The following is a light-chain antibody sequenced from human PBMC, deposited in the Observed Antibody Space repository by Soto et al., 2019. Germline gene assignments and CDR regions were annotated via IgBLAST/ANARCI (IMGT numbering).Light chain of an antibody. CDR3: QQRTNWPPA. J-gene: IGKJ5*01. CDR1: QSVGTN. V-gene: IGKV3-15*01. CDR2: GAS. Sequence: VITVALGSLSVSPGEEATLSCRASQSVGTNLAWYQQRPGQAPRLLVYGASTRASGIPPRFSGSGSGTDFTLTISSLEPEDFAIYYCQQRTNWPPAFGQGTGLEI.